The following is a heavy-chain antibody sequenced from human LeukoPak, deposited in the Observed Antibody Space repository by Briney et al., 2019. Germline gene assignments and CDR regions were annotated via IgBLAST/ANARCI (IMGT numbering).Heavy chain of an antibody. D-gene: IGHD6-13*01. Sequence: PGGSLRLYCAASGFTFSSYWMSWVRKAPGKGLEWVANIKQDGSRIHYADSVKGRFTISRDNARNSLYLQMNSLRAEDTAVYYCARDPGIAAAGTVGYFDFWGQGTLVTVSS. CDR2: IKQDGSRI. CDR3: ARDPGIAAAGTVGYFDF. J-gene: IGHJ4*02. CDR1: GFTFSSYW. V-gene: IGHV3-7*01.